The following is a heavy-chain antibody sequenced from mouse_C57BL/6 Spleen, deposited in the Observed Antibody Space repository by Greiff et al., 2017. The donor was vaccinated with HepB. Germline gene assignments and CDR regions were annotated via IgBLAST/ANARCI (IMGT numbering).Heavy chain of an antibody. Sequence: EVHLVESGGDLVKPGGSLKLSCAASGFTFSSYGMSWVRQTPDKRLEWVATISRGGSYTYYPDSVKGRFTISRDNAKNTLYLQMSSLKSEDTAMYYYARHTQLHYFDYWGQGTTLTVSS. CDR1: GFTFSSYG. CDR2: ISRGGSYT. J-gene: IGHJ2*01. D-gene: IGHD4-1*02. CDR3: ARHTQLHYFDY. V-gene: IGHV5-6*01.